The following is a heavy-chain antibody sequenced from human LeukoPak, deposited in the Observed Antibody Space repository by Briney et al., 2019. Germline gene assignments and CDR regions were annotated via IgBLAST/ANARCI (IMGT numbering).Heavy chain of an antibody. Sequence: GGSLRLSCAASGFTFSSYAMHWVRQAPGKGLEWVSVISGSGGNTNYADSVKGRFIISRDNSKNTLYLQMNSLRAEDTAVYYCAKVPYCSGGNCYSYFDYWGQGTLVTVSS. CDR1: GFTFSSYA. V-gene: IGHV3-23*01. D-gene: IGHD2-15*01. J-gene: IGHJ4*02. CDR3: AKVPYCSGGNCYSYFDY. CDR2: ISGSGGNT.